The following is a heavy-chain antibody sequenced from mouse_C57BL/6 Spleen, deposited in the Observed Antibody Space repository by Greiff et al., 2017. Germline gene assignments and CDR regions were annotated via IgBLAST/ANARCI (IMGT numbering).Heavy chain of an antibody. CDR1: GYAFSSSW. V-gene: IGHV1-82*01. Sequence: QVQLQQSGPELVKPGASVKISCKASGYAFSSSWMNWVKQRPGKGLEWIGRIYPGDGDTNYNGKFKGKATLTADKSSSTAYMQLSSLTSEDSAVXFCARFQFITTVVATETYAMDYWGQGTSVTVSS. CDR3: ARFQFITTVVATETYAMDY. D-gene: IGHD1-1*01. J-gene: IGHJ4*01. CDR2: IYPGDGDT.